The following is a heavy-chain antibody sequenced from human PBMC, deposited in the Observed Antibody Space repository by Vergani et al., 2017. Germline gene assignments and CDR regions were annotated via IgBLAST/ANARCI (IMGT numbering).Heavy chain of an antibody. CDR1: GFTFSGSA. Sequence: EVQLVESGGGLVQPGGSLKLSCAASGFTFSGSAMHWVRQAPGKGLEWVSSISSSSSYIYYADSVKGRFTISRDNAKNSLYLQMNSLRAEDTAVYYCARDRLRWNYGNDAFDIWGQGTMVTVSS. J-gene: IGHJ3*02. V-gene: IGHV3-21*01. CDR2: ISSSSSYI. CDR3: ARDRLRWNYGNDAFDI. D-gene: IGHD1-7*01.